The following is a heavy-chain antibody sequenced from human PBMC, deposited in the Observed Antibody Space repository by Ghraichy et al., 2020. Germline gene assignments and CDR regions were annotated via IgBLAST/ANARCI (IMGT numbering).Heavy chain of an antibody. CDR1: GYTFTSYD. V-gene: IGHV1-8*03. Sequence: ASVKVSCKASGYTFTSYDINWVRQATGQGLEWMGWMNPNSGNTGYAQKFQGRVTITRNTSISTAYMELSSLRSEDTAVYYCARTVTHDFWSGYQPTMDVWGQGTTVTVSS. CDR2: MNPNSGNT. J-gene: IGHJ6*02. CDR3: ARTVTHDFWSGYQPTMDV. D-gene: IGHD3-3*01.